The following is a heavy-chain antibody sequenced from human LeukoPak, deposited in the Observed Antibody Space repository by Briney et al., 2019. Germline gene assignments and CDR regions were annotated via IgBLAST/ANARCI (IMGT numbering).Heavy chain of an antibody. CDR3: ATRPSGTVDY. CDR1: GFTFSSYA. D-gene: IGHD1-26*01. J-gene: IGHJ4*02. Sequence: PGGSLRLSCAASGFTFSSYAMHWVRQAPGKGLKYVSAISSNGGSTYYANSVKGRFTISRDNSKNTLYLQMGSLRAEDMAVYYCATRPSGTVDYWGQGTLVTVSS. CDR2: ISSNGGST. V-gene: IGHV3-64*01.